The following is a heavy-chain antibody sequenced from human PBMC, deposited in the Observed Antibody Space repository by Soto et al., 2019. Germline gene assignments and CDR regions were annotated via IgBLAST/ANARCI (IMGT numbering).Heavy chain of an antibody. CDR3: ARGNYYDSSAYYY. CDR1: GGSISSGTYS. J-gene: IGHJ4*02. V-gene: IGHV4-30-2*01. CDR2: VHHSGST. D-gene: IGHD3-22*01. Sequence: QLQLQESGSGLVKPSQTLSLTCAVSGGSISSGTYSWSWIRQPPGKGLEWIGYVHHSGSTYSNPSIKTRFTISVETSKNQFSLKLSSVTAADTAVYYCARGNYYDSSAYYYWGQGTLVTVSS.